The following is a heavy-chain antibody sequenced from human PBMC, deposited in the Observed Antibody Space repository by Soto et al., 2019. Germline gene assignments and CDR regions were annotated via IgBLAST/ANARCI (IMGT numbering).Heavy chain of an antibody. Sequence: QVQLVESGGGVVQPGRSLRLSCAASGFTFSSYGMHWVRQAPGKGLEWVALISSAGSNKYYADSVKGRFTIPSDNSKNTLYLQMNPLRAEDTAVYYCAKVRADYYYGSGPFDSWGQGTLVTVSS. CDR1: GFTFSSYG. J-gene: IGHJ4*02. CDR2: ISSAGSNK. V-gene: IGHV3-30*18. D-gene: IGHD3-10*01. CDR3: AKVRADYYYGSGPFDS.